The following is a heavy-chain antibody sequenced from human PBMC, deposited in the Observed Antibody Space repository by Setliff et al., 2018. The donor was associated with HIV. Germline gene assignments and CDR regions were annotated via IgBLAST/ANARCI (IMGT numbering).Heavy chain of an antibody. CDR1: GDTDFY. Sequence: SETLSLTCTVSGDTDFYWSWIRQSPGEGLEWIGYIHASGKANYNPSLKSRVTISLDTSKMQFSLRLTSVTAADTAVYYCATLDPSGGNFLAYWGQGTLVTVSS. D-gene: IGHD2-21*02. CDR3: ATLDPSGGNFLAY. J-gene: IGHJ4*02. CDR2: IHASGKA. V-gene: IGHV4-4*09.